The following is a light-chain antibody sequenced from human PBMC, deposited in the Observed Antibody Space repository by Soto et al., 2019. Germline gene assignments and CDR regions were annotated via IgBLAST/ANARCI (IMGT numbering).Light chain of an antibody. CDR3: CSYAGSSTFV. CDR1: SSDLGSYNL. V-gene: IGLV2-23*01. J-gene: IGLJ1*01. CDR2: EGS. Sequence: QSALTQPASVSGSPGQSITLSCTGTSSDLGSYNLVSWYQQNPGKAPKLMIYEGSKRPSGVSYRFSGSKSGNTASLTISGLQTEDEADYYCCSYAGSSTFVFGTGTKLTVL.